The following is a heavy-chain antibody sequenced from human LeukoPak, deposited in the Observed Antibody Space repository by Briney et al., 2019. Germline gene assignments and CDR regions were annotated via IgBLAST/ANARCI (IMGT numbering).Heavy chain of an antibody. J-gene: IGHJ4*02. Sequence: GGSLRLSCAASGSTFSSYGMHWVRQAPGKGLEWVAVISYDGSNKYYADSVKGRFSISRDNSRNTLYLQMNGLRAEDTAVYYCAKGFTGMDFWGQGSLVTVSS. CDR2: ISYDGSNK. CDR3: AKGFTGMDF. CDR1: GSTFSSYG. D-gene: IGHD3-16*01. V-gene: IGHV3-30*18.